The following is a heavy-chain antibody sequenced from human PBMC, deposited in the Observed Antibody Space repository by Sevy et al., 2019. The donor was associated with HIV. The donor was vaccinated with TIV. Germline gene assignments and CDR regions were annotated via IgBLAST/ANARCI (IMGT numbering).Heavy chain of an antibody. D-gene: IGHD6-13*01. V-gene: IGHV3-33*01. CDR3: ARSPPGIAAAVCEMDV. CDR1: GFTFSSYG. CDR2: IWYDGSNK. Sequence: GGSLRLSCAASGFTFSSYGMHWVRQAPGKGLEWVAVIWYDGSNKYYADSVKGRFTISRDNSKNTLYLQMNSPRAEDTAVYYCARSPPGIAAAVCEMDVWGKGTTVTVSS. J-gene: IGHJ6*04.